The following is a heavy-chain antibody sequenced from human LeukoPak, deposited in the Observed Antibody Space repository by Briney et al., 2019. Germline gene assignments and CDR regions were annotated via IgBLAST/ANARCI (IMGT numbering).Heavy chain of an antibody. V-gene: IGHV3-21*05. Sequence: GGSLRLSCAASGFTFSSYSMNWVRQAPGKGLEWVSYISSSSSSINYADSLKGRFTISRDNAKNSLYLQMNSLRAEDTAVYYCASAPLGSTRPWGQGTLVTVSS. CDR3: ASAPLGSTRP. CDR2: ISSSSSSI. J-gene: IGHJ5*02. CDR1: GFTFSSYS. D-gene: IGHD1-26*01.